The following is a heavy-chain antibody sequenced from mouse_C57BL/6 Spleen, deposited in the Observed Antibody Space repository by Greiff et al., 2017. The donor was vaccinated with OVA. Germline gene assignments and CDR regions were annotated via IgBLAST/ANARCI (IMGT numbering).Heavy chain of an antibody. CDR2: IDPNSGGT. J-gene: IGHJ2*01. CDR3: ARSIIAREGDYFDY. CDR1: GYTFTSYW. V-gene: IGHV1-72*01. Sequence: QVQLQQPGAELVKPGASVKLSCKASGYTFTSYWMHWVKQRPGRGLEWIGRIDPNSGGTKYNEKFKSKATLTVDKPSSTAYMQLSSLTSEDSAVXCCARSIIAREGDYFDYWGQGTTLTVSS. D-gene: IGHD3-3*01.